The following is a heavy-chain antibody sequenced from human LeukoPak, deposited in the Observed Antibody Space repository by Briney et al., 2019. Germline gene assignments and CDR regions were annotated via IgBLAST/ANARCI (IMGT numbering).Heavy chain of an antibody. CDR2: ISAYNGNT. D-gene: IGHD2-21*01. CDR1: GGTFSSYA. Sequence: GASVKVSCKASGGTFSSYAISWVRQAPGQGLEWVGWISAYNGNTNYAQKLQGRVTMTTDTSTSTAYMELRSLRSDDTAVYYCARVVIGGWGFDYWGQGTLVTVSS. J-gene: IGHJ4*02. V-gene: IGHV1-18*01. CDR3: ARVVIGGWGFDY.